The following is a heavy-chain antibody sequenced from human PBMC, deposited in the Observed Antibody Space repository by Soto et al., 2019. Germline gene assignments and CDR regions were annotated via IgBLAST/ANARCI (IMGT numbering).Heavy chain of an antibody. V-gene: IGHV1-69*01. D-gene: IGHD1-26*01. CDR3: AVGSVGAFDF. J-gene: IGHJ4*02. CDR2: IIPVFGTA. CDR1: GGTFSSHT. Sequence: QVQLVQSGAEVKKPGSSVKVSCKASGGTFSSHTISWVRQAPGQGLEWMGGIIPVFGTADHAQNFPGRVTITADESTSTAFMELSSLRSEDTGVYYCAVGSVGAFDFWGQGTLVIVSS.